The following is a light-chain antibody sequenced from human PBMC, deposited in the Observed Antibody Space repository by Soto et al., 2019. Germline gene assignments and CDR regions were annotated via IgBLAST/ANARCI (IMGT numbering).Light chain of an antibody. J-gene: IGKJ3*01. V-gene: IGKV3-20*01. Sequence: EIVLTQSPGTLSLSPGERATLSCRASQMVIGKYLAWYQQKPGQAPRVLIYGASIRATGIPERFSGGGSGTDFTLTITRLEPEDFAVYYCQQYGSSLFTFGPGTKVDIK. CDR3: QQYGSSLFT. CDR1: QMVIGKY. CDR2: GAS.